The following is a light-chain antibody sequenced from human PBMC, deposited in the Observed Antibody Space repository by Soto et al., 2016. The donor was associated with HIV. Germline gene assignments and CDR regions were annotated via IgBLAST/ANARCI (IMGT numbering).Light chain of an antibody. J-gene: IGKJ1*01. CDR3: QQFHLLPPT. V-gene: IGKV1-8*01. Sequence: AIWMTQSPSSFSASTGDRVTITCRASQGINSHLAWYQQKPGKAPKLLIYGASTLQSGVPSRFSGSGSGTDFTLTISRLESEDFATYYCQQFHLLPPTFGQGPRWRSN. CDR1: QGINSH. CDR2: GAS.